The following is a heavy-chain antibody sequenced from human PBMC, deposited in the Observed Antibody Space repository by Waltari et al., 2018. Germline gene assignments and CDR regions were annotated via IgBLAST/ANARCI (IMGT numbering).Heavy chain of an antibody. CDR2: IYSGGST. D-gene: IGHD3-10*01. CDR3: ARDYYGSGSYYSHY. Sequence: EVQLVESGGGLIQPGGSLRLSCAASGFTVSSNYMSWVRQAPGKGLEWVSVIYSGGSTYYADSVKGRFTISRDNSKNTLYLQMNSLRAEDTAVYYCARDYYGSGSYYSHYWGQGTLVTVSS. V-gene: IGHV3-53*01. CDR1: GFTVSSNY. J-gene: IGHJ4*02.